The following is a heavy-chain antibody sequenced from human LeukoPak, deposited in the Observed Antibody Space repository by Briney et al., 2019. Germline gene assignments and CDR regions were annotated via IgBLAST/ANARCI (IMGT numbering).Heavy chain of an antibody. CDR2: ISSSSSYI. Sequence: GGSLRLSCAASGFTLSSYSMNGVHQAPGKGLEWVSSISSSSSYIYYADSVKGRFTISRDNAKNSLYLQMNSLRAEDTAVYYCASNYDFWSGIMDVWGKGTTVTVSS. CDR3: ASNYDFWSGIMDV. J-gene: IGHJ6*03. CDR1: GFTLSSYS. D-gene: IGHD3-3*01. V-gene: IGHV3-21*01.